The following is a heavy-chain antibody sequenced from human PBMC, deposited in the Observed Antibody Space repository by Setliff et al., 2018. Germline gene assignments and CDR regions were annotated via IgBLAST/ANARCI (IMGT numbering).Heavy chain of an antibody. CDR3: ARSSYYASGNSHNYYMDV. J-gene: IGHJ6*03. CDR1: GGSMSNYF. CDR2: ISSGGST. V-gene: IGHV4-4*08. D-gene: IGHD3-10*01. Sequence: PSETLSLTCSVAGGSMSNYFWSWVRRPPGKGLEWIGFISSGGSTIYSPSLKSRVTISVDTSKNQFSLKLTSVSAADTAIYYCARSSYYASGNSHNYYMDVWGKGTAVTVSS.